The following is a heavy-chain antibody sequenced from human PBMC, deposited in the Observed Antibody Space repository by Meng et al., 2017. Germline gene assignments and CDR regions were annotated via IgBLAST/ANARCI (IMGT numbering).Heavy chain of an antibody. D-gene: IGHD6-13*01. V-gene: IGHV1-2*06. J-gene: IGHJ4*02. CDR1: GYNFPDYY. Sequence: QVHVVQSGAEVKKPGASVKVSCKPSGYNFPDYYIHWVRQAPGQGLEWMGRIDPKNGDTHYAQKFQGRVTMTGDTSISTAYMDLSGLRSDDTAVYYCARDEDISAAGKLFGDYWGQGTLVTVSS. CDR2: IDPKNGDT. CDR3: ARDEDISAAGKLFGDY.